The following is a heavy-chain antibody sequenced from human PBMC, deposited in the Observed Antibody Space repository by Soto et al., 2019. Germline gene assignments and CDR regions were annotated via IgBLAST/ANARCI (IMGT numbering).Heavy chain of an antibody. D-gene: IGHD6-19*01. J-gene: IGHJ3*02. CDR3: AKDWVSGTVAVAGEDAFDI. Sequence: GGSLRLSCAASGFTFSSYAMSWVRQAPGKGLEWVSAISGSGGSTYYADSVKGRFTISRDNSKNTLYLQMNSLNAEDTAVYYCAKDWVSGTVAVAGEDAFDIWGQGTMVTVSS. CDR1: GFTFSSYA. CDR2: ISGSGGST. V-gene: IGHV3-23*01.